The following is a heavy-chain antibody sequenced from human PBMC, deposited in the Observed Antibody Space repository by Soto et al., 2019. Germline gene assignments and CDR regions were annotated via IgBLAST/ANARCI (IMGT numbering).Heavy chain of an antibody. CDR2: LFHTGST. CDR1: GDSITNGVYY. Sequence: PSETLSLTCTVSGDSITNGVYYWGWVRQSPGKGLEWIGSLFHTGSTYYSPPLESRVSMSVDTSTNRFSLRLTSVTATDTAIHYCARISTAETHTMNHWGQGVLVTVSS. CDR3: ARISTAETHTMNH. V-gene: IGHV4-39*01. J-gene: IGHJ5*02. D-gene: IGHD6-25*01.